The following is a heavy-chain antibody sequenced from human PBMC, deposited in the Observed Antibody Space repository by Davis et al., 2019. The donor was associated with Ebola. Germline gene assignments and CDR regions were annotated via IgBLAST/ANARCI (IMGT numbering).Heavy chain of an antibody. CDR2: IYYSGST. CDR3: AAAARHYYHGMDV. CDR1: GGSISSGGYY. J-gene: IGHJ6*02. D-gene: IGHD6-13*01. V-gene: IGHV4-31*03. Sequence: PSETLSLTCTVSGGSISSGGYYWSWIRQHPGKGLEWIGYIYYSGSTYYNPSLKSRVTISVDTSKNQFSLKLSSVTAADTAVYYCAAAARHYYHGMDVWGQGTTVTVSS.